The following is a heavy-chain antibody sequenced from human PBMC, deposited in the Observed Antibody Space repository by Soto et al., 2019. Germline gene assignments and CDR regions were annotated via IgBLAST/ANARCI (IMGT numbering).Heavy chain of an antibody. D-gene: IGHD2-15*01. CDR3: ARDRGVDYYYGMDV. Sequence: ASVKVSCKASGYTFTGYYMHWVRQAPGQGLEWMGWINPNSGGTNYAQKFQGWVTMTRDTSISTAYMELSRLRSDDTAVYYCARDRGVDYYYGMDVWGQGTMVTVSX. J-gene: IGHJ6*02. CDR1: GYTFTGYY. CDR2: INPNSGGT. V-gene: IGHV1-2*04.